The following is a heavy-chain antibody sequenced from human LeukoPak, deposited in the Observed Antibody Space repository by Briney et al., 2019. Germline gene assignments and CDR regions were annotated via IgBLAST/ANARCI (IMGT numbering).Heavy chain of an antibody. CDR3: ARDPGIYSSSWTSFDY. V-gene: IGHV1-18*04. CDR2: ISAYNGNT. D-gene: IGHD6-13*01. J-gene: IGHJ4*02. CDR1: GYTFTSYG. Sequence: ASVKVSCKASGYTFTSYGISGVRQAPGQGLEWMGWISAYNGNTNYAQKLQGRVTMTTDTSTSTAYMELRSLGSDDTAVYYCARDPGIYSSSWTSFDYWGQGTLVTVSS.